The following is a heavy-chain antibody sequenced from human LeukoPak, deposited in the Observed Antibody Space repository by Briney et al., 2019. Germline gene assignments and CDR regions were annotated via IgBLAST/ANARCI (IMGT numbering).Heavy chain of an antibody. CDR3: ATSLRGGSYYYDSSGHIPSPDAFDI. D-gene: IGHD3-22*01. CDR1: GFTFSSYW. J-gene: IGHJ3*02. Sequence: GGSLRLSCAASGFTFSSYWMSWVRQAPGKGLEWVANIKQDRSEKYYVDSVKGRFTISRDNAKNSLYLQMNSLRAEDTAVYYCATSLRGGSYYYDSSGHIPSPDAFDIWGQGTMVTVSS. V-gene: IGHV3-7*01. CDR2: IKQDRSEK.